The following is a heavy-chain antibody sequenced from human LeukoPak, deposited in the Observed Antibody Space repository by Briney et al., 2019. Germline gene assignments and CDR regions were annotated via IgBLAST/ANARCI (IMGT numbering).Heavy chain of an antibody. V-gene: IGHV3-23*01. J-gene: IGHJ4*02. CDR2: ISGSGGST. D-gene: IGHD2-15*01. Sequence: PGGSLRLSCAASGFTFSSYAMRWVRPAPGKGLAWVSAISGSGGSTYYADSVKGRFTISRDNAKNTLYLQMNSLRAEDTAVYYCAKPSLLYGYCSGGSCYESPFDSWGQGPLATVSS. CDR1: GFTFSSYA. CDR3: AKPSLLYGYCSGGSCYESPFDS.